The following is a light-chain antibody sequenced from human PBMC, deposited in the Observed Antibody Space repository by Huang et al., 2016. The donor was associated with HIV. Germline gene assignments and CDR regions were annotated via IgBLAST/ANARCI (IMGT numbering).Light chain of an antibody. CDR2: ATY. CDR1: QGIGNS. CDR3: QQYHSLPWT. J-gene: IGKJ1*01. Sequence: DIQMTQSPSSLSASVGDRVTITCRASQGIGNSLAWYQQKPEKAPRLLLYATYTLESGVPSRFSGSGSGTHYTLTINTLQPEDIASYYCQQYHSLPWTFGQGTKVEIK. V-gene: IGKV1-NL1*01.